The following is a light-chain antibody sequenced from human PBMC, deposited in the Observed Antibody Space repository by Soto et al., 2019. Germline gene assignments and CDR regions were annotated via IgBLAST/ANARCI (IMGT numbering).Light chain of an antibody. CDR1: SSDVGGYNY. J-gene: IGLJ2*01. Sequence: QSALTQPASVSGSPGQSITISCTGTSSDVGGYNYVSWYQQHPGKAPKLMIYDVSNRPSGVSNRFSGSKSGNTASLTISGLQAEDEADYYCSSYTSGRAPVVFGGGTKLTVL. CDR3: SSYTSGRAPVV. V-gene: IGLV2-14*01. CDR2: DVS.